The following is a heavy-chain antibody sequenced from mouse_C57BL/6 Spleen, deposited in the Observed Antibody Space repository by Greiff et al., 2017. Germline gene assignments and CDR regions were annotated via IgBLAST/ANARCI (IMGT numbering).Heavy chain of an antibody. D-gene: IGHD1-1*01. CDR2: IDPSDSYT. Sequence: QVQLKQPGAELVMPGASVKLSCKASGYTFTSYWMHWVKQRPGQGLEWIGEIDPSDSYTNYNQKFKGKSTLTVDKSSSTAYMQLSSLTSEDSAVYYCARVGSSPYYFDYWGQGTTLTVSS. CDR3: ARVGSSPYYFDY. J-gene: IGHJ2*01. CDR1: GYTFTSYW. V-gene: IGHV1-69*01.